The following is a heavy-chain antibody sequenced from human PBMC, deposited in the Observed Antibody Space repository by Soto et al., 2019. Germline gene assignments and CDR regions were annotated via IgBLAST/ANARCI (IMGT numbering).Heavy chain of an antibody. CDR2: IIPILGIA. CDR1: GGTFSSYT. Sequence: ASVKVSCKASGGTFSSYTISWVRQAPGQGLEWMGRIIPILGIANYAQKFQGRVTITAGKSTSTAYMELSSLRSEDTAVYYCARAGGYCSGGSCYPGAFDDLRQGTTVTVS. V-gene: IGHV1-69*02. CDR3: ARAGGYCSGGSCYPGAFDD. J-gene: IGHJ3*01. D-gene: IGHD2-15*01.